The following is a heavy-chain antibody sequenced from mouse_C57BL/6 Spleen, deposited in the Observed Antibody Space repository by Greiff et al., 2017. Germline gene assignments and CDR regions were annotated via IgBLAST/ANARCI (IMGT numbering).Heavy chain of an antibody. CDR3: ARMRPYYYAMDY. Sequence: VQLQQPGAELVMPGASVKLSCKASGYTFTSYWMHWVKQRPGQGLEWIGEIDPSDSYTNYNQKFKGKSTLTVYKSSSTAYMQLSSLTSEDSAVYYCARMRPYYYAMDYWGQGTSVTVAS. J-gene: IGHJ4*01. CDR2: IDPSDSYT. CDR1: GYTFTSYW. V-gene: IGHV1-69*01.